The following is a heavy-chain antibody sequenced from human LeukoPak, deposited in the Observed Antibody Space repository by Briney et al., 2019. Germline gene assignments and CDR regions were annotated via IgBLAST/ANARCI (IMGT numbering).Heavy chain of an antibody. CDR2: IRGSGGST. CDR1: GFTFTTYA. D-gene: IGHD6-13*01. Sequence: GGSLRLSCAASGFTFTTYAMSWVRQAPGKGLEWVSGIRGSGGSTFYADSVKGRFTISRDNSKNTLYLQMNGLRPEDTAVYYCTLGSLYSSNWYGDYWGQGTLVTVSS. J-gene: IGHJ4*02. V-gene: IGHV3-23*01. CDR3: TLGSLYSSNWYGDY.